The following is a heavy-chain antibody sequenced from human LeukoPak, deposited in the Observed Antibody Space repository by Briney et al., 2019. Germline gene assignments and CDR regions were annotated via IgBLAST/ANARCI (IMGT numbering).Heavy chain of an antibody. CDR1: GGSISSSSYY. CDR3: ARSDYHDSYFDY. CDR2: IYYSGST. D-gene: IGHD4-17*01. J-gene: IGHJ4*02. Sequence: SETLSLTCTVSGGSISSSSYYWGWIRQPPGKGLEWIGSIYYSGSTYYNPSLKSRVTISVDTSKNQFSLKLSSVTAADTAVYYCARSDYHDSYFDYWGRGILVTVSS. V-gene: IGHV4-39*07.